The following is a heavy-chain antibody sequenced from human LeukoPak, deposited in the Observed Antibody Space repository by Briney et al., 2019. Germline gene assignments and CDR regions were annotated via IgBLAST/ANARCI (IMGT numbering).Heavy chain of an antibody. CDR1: GFTFSNYA. CDR3: ARDSDGDYGGFYYYYYMDV. CDR2: ISSNGGSK. V-gene: IGHV3-64*01. D-gene: IGHD4-23*01. J-gene: IGHJ6*03. Sequence: GGSLRLSCAASGFTFSNYAFHWVRQAPGKGLEYVSAISSNGGSKYYANSVKGRFTISRDNSKNTLYLQMNSLRAEDTAVYYCARDSDGDYGGFYYYYYMDVWGKGTTVTVSS.